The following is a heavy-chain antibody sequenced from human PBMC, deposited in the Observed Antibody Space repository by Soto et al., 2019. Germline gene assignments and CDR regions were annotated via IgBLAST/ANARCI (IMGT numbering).Heavy chain of an antibody. CDR3: ARSYKSGWYYFDY. CDR2: ISYDGNNK. J-gene: IGHJ4*02. V-gene: IGHV3-30-3*01. CDR1: GFTFSTYA. Sequence: WGSLRLSCAASGFTFSTYAIHWVRQAPGKGLEWVAFISYDGNNKNYADSVKGRFTISRDNSKNTVYLQMNSLTAEDTAVYYCARSYKSGWYYFDYWGQGTLVTVSS. D-gene: IGHD6-19*01.